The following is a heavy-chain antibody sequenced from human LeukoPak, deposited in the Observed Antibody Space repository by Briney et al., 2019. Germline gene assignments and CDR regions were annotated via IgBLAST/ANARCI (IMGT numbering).Heavy chain of an antibody. CDR3: AKDRSSSAGLYFDY. Sequence: PGRSLRLSCAASGFTLSSFGMVWVRQAPGKGLEWVTLMWYDGRNKYYADSVKGRFTISRDNSKNTLYLQMNSLRGEDTAVYYCAKDRSSSAGLYFDYWGQGTLVTVSS. D-gene: IGHD6-6*01. V-gene: IGHV3-33*06. CDR2: MWYDGRNK. J-gene: IGHJ4*02. CDR1: GFTLSSFG.